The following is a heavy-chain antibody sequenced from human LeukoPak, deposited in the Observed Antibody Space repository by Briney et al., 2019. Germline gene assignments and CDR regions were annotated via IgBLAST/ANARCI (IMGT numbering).Heavy chain of an antibody. CDR3: AKDRRCSSTSCAGSMDY. CDR2: ISYDGSNK. Sequence: GGSLRLSCAASGFTFSSYAMHWVRQAPGKGLEWVAVISYDGSNKYYADSVKGRFTISRDNSKNTLYLQMNSLRAEDTAVYYCAKDRRCSSTSCAGSMDYWGQGTLVTVSS. J-gene: IGHJ4*02. V-gene: IGHV3-30-3*01. CDR1: GFTFSSYA. D-gene: IGHD2-2*01.